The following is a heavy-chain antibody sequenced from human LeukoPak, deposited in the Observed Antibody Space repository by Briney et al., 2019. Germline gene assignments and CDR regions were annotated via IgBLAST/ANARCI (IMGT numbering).Heavy chain of an antibody. CDR3: TTGKHSIYN. V-gene: IGHV3-15*01. CDR1: GFTFSNAW. CDR2: VNSKTDGGTT. D-gene: IGHD4-11*01. Sequence: PGGSLRLSCAASGFTFSNAWMSWVRQAPGKGLEWVDRVNSKTDGGTTDYAAPVTGRFTISRDDSENTLYLQMNSLKTDDTAVYFCTTGKHSIYNWGQGTLVTVSS. J-gene: IGHJ4*02.